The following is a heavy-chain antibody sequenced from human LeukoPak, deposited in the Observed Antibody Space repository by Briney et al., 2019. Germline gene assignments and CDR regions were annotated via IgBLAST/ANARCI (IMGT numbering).Heavy chain of an antibody. J-gene: IGHJ4*02. D-gene: IGHD1-26*01. CDR2: ISGSGGST. V-gene: IGHV3-23*01. Sequence: GGSLRLSCAASGFTFSSYATSWVRQAPGKGLEWVSAISGSGGSTYYADSVKGRFTISRDNSKNTLYLQMNSLRAEDTAVYYCAKDVVGATTYYFDYWGQGTLVTVSS. CDR3: AKDVVGATTYYFDY. CDR1: GFTFSSYA.